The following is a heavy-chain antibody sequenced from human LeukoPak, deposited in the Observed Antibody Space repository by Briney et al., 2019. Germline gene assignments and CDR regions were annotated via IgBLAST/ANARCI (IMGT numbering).Heavy chain of an antibody. V-gene: IGHV4-4*07. CDR1: SGSISSYY. D-gene: IGHD5-18*01. Sequence: SETLSLTCSVSSGSISSYYWGWVRQPAGRGLEWIGRIYTTGHADYDPSLQSRGTMSVDTSQKQFSLNLRSVTAADTAFYFCARHGYTASHFFLDYWSQGTLVTVSS. J-gene: IGHJ4*02. CDR3: ARHGYTASHFFLDY. CDR2: IYTTGHA.